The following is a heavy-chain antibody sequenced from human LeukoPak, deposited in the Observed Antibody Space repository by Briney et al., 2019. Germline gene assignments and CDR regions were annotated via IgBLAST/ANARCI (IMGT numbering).Heavy chain of an antibody. D-gene: IGHD1-26*01. V-gene: IGHV3-30*18. CDR3: AKGRERSYYFDY. CDR2: ISYDGSNK. Sequence: GGSLRLSCAASGFTFSSYGMHWVRQAPGKGLEWVAVISYDGSNKYYADSVKGRFTIFRDNSKNTLYLQMNSLRAEDTAVYYCAKGRERSYYFDYWGQGTLVTVSS. CDR1: GFTFSSYG. J-gene: IGHJ4*02.